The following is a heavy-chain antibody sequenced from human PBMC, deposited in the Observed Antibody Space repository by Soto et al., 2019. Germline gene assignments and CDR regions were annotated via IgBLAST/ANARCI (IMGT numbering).Heavy chain of an antibody. V-gene: IGHV1-3*01. J-gene: IGHJ4*02. Sequence: ASVKVSCKASGYTFTTYAIHWVRQVPGQRLEWMGWINAGNGDTKYSQKFQGRVTIIRDTSASTAYMELSSLRSGDTAVYYCARDLGVVVIDCWGQGTLVTVSS. CDR2: INAGNGDT. D-gene: IGHD3-22*01. CDR1: GYTFTTYA. CDR3: ARDLGVVVIDC.